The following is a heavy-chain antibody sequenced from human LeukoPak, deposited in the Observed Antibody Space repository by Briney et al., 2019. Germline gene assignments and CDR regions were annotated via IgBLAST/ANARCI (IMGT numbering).Heavy chain of an antibody. J-gene: IGHJ5*02. CDR1: GGSISSYY. CDR3: AAYSGSYGAWFDP. D-gene: IGHD1-26*01. V-gene: IGHV4-59*01. CDR2: IYYSGST. Sequence: SETLSLTCTVSGGSISSYYWSWIRQPPGKGLEWIGYIYYSGSTNYNPSLKSRVTISVDTSKNQFSLKLSSVTAADTAVYYCAAYSGSYGAWFDPWGQGTLVTDSS.